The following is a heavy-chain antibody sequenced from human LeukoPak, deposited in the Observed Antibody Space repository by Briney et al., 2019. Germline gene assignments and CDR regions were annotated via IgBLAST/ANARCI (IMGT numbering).Heavy chain of an antibody. CDR3: ARQVKTYYGSGSFDY. V-gene: IGHV4-59*08. CDR2: IYYSGST. D-gene: IGHD3-10*01. Sequence: SETLSLTCTVSGGSISSYYWSWIRQPPGKGLEWIGYIYYSGSTNYNPSLKSRVTISVDTSKNQFSLKLSSVTAADTAVYYCARQVKTYYGSGSFDYWGQGALVTVSS. J-gene: IGHJ4*02. CDR1: GGSISSYY.